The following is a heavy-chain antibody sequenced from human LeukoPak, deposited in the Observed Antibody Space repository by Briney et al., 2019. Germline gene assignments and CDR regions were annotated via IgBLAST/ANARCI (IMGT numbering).Heavy chain of an antibody. D-gene: IGHD2-21*01. V-gene: IGHV4-59*01. CDR2: IYYSGSA. Sequence: SETLSLTCTVSGGSISSYYWSWLRQPPGKGLEWVGYIYYSGSANYNPSLKSRVTISVDTSKNQFSLKLSSVTAADTAVYYCARASMSHSPSRYYYYMDVWGKGTTVTVSS. CDR3: ARASMSHSPSRYYYYMDV. J-gene: IGHJ6*03. CDR1: GGSISSYY.